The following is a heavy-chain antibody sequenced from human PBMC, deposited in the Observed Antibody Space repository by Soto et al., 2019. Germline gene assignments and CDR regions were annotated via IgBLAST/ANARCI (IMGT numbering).Heavy chain of an antibody. CDR2: INPNSGDT. CDR3: ATSRISIAVAGETEYYFDY. D-gene: IGHD6-19*01. CDR1: GYMFTGYY. J-gene: IGHJ4*02. V-gene: IGHV1-2*04. Sequence: ASVKVSCKASGYMFTGYYMHWVRQAPGQGLGWMGWINPNSGDTNYTQKFQGWVTMTRDTSINTAYMELSRLRSDGTAVYYCATSRISIAVAGETEYYFDYWGQGTLVTVSS.